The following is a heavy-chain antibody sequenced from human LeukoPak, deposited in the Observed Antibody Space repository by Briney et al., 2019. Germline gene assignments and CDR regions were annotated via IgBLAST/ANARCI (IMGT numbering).Heavy chain of an antibody. CDR1: GGSFSVYY. CDR2: INHSGST. V-gene: IGHV4-34*01. D-gene: IGHD3-16*01. Sequence: SETLSLTCAVYGGSFSVYYWSWIRQPPGKGLEWIGEINHSGSTNYNPSLKSRVTISVDTSNNQFSLRLSSVTAADTAMYYCARDEYAYGGRTHPYFFDYWGQGALVTVSS. J-gene: IGHJ4*02. CDR3: ARDEYAYGGRTHPYFFDY.